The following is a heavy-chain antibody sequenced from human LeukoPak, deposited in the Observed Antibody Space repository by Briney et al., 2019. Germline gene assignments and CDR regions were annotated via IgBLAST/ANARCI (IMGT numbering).Heavy chain of an antibody. V-gene: IGHV4-59*01. CDR1: GGSISSYY. CDR3: ARDSSTTYYYDSSGYSYGIFDY. D-gene: IGHD3-22*01. Sequence: SETLSLTCTVSGGSISSYYWSWIRQPPGKGLEWIGYIYYSGSTNYNPSLKSRVTISVDTSKNQFSLKLSSVTAADTAVYYCARDSSTTYYYDSSGYSYGIFDYWGQGTLVTVSS. CDR2: IYYSGST. J-gene: IGHJ4*02.